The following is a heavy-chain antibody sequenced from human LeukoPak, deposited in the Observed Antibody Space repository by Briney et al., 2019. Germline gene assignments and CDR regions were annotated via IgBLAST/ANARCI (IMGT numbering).Heavy chain of an antibody. CDR3: ASGAITIFGVVTH. J-gene: IGHJ4*02. D-gene: IGHD3-3*01. V-gene: IGHV3-30*04. Sequence: GGSLRLSCAAPGFTFSSYAMHWVRQAPGKGLEWVALLSYDGSYEYYADSVKGRFTISRDNSKNTLYLQMSSLRTEDSAVYYCASGAITIFGVVTHWGQGTLVTVSS. CDR1: GFTFSSYA. CDR2: LSYDGSYE.